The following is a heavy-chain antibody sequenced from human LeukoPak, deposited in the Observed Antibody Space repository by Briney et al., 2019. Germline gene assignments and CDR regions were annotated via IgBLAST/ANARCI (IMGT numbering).Heavy chain of an antibody. J-gene: IGHJ5*02. D-gene: IGHD3-9*01. CDR2: IRYDGRNK. V-gene: IGHV3-30*02. Sequence: GGSLRLSCAAFGFTFSSYGMHWVRQAPGKGLEWVAFIRYDGRNKYYGDPVKGRFSISRDNSKNTLYLQMNSLRAEDTAVYYCAKGRRYNILTGHYVSEVDPWGQGTLVTVSS. CDR1: GFTFSSYG. CDR3: AKGRRYNILTGHYVSEVDP.